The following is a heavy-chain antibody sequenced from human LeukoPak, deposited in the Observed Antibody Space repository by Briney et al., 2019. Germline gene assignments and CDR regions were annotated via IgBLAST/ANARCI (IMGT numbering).Heavy chain of an antibody. V-gene: IGHV3-64*01. CDR1: GFTFSSYA. J-gene: IGHJ4*02. CDR3: VRRDCGGDCPFDY. D-gene: IGHD2-21*02. Sequence: GGSLRLSCAASGFTFSSYAMHWVRQAPGKGLEYVSAISSNGGSTYYANSVKGRFSISRDNSKNTLYLQMGSLRAEDMAVYYCVRRDCGGDCPFDYWGQGTLVTVSS. CDR2: ISSNGGST.